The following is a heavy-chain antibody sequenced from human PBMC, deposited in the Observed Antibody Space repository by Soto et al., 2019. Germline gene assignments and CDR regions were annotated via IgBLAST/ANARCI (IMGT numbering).Heavy chain of an antibody. V-gene: IGHV4-31*03. D-gene: IGHD6-13*01. CDR3: ARQGGGGARPGYSSRGHGFDI. J-gene: IGHJ3*02. CDR1: GGSISSGGYY. CDR2: IHNSGST. Sequence: SETLSLTCTVSGGSISSGGYYWSWIRQHPGKGLEWIQNIHNSGSTYYNPSLKSRVTVSVDTSKNQFSLKLNSVTAADTAVYYCARQGGGGARPGYSSRGHGFDIWGQGTMVTVSS.